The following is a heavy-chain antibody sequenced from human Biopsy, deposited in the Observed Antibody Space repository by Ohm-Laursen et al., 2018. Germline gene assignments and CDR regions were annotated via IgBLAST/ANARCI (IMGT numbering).Heavy chain of an antibody. D-gene: IGHD3-22*01. V-gene: IGHV3-23*01. CDR3: AKDWTSQYYYDTMDDY. CDR1: GFTFATYG. Sequence: SLRLSCTASGFTFATYGMSWVRQAPGRGLECVSIISPSSAYTYYGDSVKGRFTISRDNSRNILYLQMNSLRAEDTAIYYCAKDWTSQYYYDTMDDYWGQGTLVTVSS. J-gene: IGHJ4*02. CDR2: ISPSSAYT.